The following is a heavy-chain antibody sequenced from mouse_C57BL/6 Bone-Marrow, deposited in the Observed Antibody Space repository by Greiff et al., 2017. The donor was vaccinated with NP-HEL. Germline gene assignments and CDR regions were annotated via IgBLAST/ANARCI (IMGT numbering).Heavy chain of an antibody. CDR2: ISNGGGST. CDR3: ARHGSSYVGWYFDV. Sequence: EVKVVESGGGLVQPGGSLKLSCAASGFTFSDYYMYWVRQTPEKRLEWVAYISNGGGSTYYPDTVKGRFTISRDNAKNTLYLQMSRLKSEDTAMYYCARHGSSYVGWYFDVWGTGTTVTVSS. D-gene: IGHD1-1*01. J-gene: IGHJ1*03. V-gene: IGHV5-12*01. CDR1: GFTFSDYY.